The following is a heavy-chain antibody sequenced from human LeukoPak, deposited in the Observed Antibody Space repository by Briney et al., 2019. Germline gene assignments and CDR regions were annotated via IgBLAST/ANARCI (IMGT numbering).Heavy chain of an antibody. CDR1: GFTFSSYA. CDR2: ISYDGSNK. Sequence: GGSLRLSCAASGFTFSSYAMHWVRQAPGKGLEWVALISYDGSNKYYADSVKGRFTISRDNSENTLYLQMNSLRAEDTAVYYCAKSRVGYDYWGQGTLVTVSS. CDR3: AKSRVGYDY. V-gene: IGHV3-30-3*02. J-gene: IGHJ4*02. D-gene: IGHD1-26*01.